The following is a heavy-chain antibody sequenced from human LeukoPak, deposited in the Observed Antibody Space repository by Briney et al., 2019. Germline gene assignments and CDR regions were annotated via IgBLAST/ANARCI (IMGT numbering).Heavy chain of an antibody. V-gene: IGHV3-53*01. CDR1: GLSVRTTY. Sequence: GGSLRLSCAASGLSVRTTYMSWVRQTPGRGLEWVSVLYTGGGTDHADSVKGRFTISRDISKNTLSLQMNSLRVEDTAIYYCTRSGYRHPYHFDSWGQGTLVTVSS. D-gene: IGHD3-22*01. CDR2: LYTGGGT. J-gene: IGHJ4*02. CDR3: TRSGYRHPYHFDS.